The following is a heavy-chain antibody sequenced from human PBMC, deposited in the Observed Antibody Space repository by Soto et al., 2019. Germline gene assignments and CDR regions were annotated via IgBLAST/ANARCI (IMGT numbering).Heavy chain of an antibody. CDR2: IIPIFGTA. J-gene: IGHJ6*02. D-gene: IGHD1-1*01. Sequence: QVQLVQSGAEVKKPGSSVKVSCKASGGTFSSYAISWVRQAPGQGLEWMGGIIPIFGTANYAQKFQGRVTITADESTSTADLELSSLRSEDTAVYNCARGTLDDHPYYCGMDVWGQGTTVTVSS. V-gene: IGHV1-69*01. CDR3: ARGTLDDHPYYCGMDV. CDR1: GGTFSSYA.